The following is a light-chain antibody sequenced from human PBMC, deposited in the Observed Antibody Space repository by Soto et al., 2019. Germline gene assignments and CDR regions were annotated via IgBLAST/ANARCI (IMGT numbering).Light chain of an antibody. J-gene: IGLJ1*01. CDR1: SSDVGYYDY. CDR3: SSYAGRNNFV. CDR2: EVT. Sequence: QSALTQPPSASGFPGQSVTISCTGTSSDVGYYDYVSWYQQYPGKAPKLVIYEVTKRPSGVPDRVSASKSGNTASLTVSGLRAEDEADYYCSSYAGRNNFVFGRGTKVTVL. V-gene: IGLV2-8*01.